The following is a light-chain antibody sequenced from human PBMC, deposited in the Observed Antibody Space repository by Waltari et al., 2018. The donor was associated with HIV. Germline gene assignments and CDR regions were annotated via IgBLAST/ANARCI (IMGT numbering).Light chain of an antibody. CDR3: QQYYSSPPYT. Sequence: DIVMTQSPDSLAVSLGERATINCKSSQSGLCIPNTRNCLAWYQQKIGQPPRLLIYWASTRESGVPDRFSGSGSGTDFTLTISSLQAEDVAVYYCQQYYSSPPYTFGQGTKLEIK. CDR2: WAS. J-gene: IGKJ2*01. V-gene: IGKV4-1*01. CDR1: QSGLCIPNTRNC.